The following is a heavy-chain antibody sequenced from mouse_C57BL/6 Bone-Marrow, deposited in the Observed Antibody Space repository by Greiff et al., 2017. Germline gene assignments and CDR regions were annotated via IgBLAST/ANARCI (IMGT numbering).Heavy chain of an antibody. CDR3: ARHNGYCLDY. V-gene: IGHV5-12*01. J-gene: IGHJ2*01. Sequence: DVQLQESGGGLVQPGGSLKLSCAASGFTFSDYYMYWVRQTPGKRLEWVAYISNGGGSTYYPDTVKGRFTISRDNAKNTLYLQMSRLKSEDTAMYYCARHNGYCLDYWGQGTPLTVSS. CDR1: GFTFSDYY. D-gene: IGHD2-3*01. CDR2: ISNGGGST.